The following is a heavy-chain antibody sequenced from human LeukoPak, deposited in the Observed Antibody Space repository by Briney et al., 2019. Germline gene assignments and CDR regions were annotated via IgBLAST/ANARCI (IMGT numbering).Heavy chain of an antibody. D-gene: IGHD3-3*01. CDR2: ISAYNGNT. CDR1: GYTFTSYG. V-gene: IGHV1-18*01. Sequence: ALVKVSCKASGYTFTSYGISWVRQAPGQGLEWMGWISAYNGNTNYAQKLQGRVTMTTDTSTSTAYMELRSLRSDDTAVYYCARDSRITIFGVVIGGNWLDPWGQGTLVTVSS. J-gene: IGHJ5*02. CDR3: ARDSRITIFGVVIGGNWLDP.